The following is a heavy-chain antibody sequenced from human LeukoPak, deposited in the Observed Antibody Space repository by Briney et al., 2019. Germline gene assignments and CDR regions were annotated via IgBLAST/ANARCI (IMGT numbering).Heavy chain of an antibody. V-gene: IGHV3-23*01. Sequence: GGSLRLSCAASGFTFSSYAMSWVRQAPGKGLEWVSGISDTGRSTYYADSVKGRFTISRSNSKNTLYLQMNSLRDEDTAVYYCAKVLRGLAYYGDYRDWGQGTRVTVSS. D-gene: IGHD4-17*01. CDR2: ISDTGRST. J-gene: IGHJ4*02. CDR1: GFTFSSYA. CDR3: AKVLRGLAYYGDYRD.